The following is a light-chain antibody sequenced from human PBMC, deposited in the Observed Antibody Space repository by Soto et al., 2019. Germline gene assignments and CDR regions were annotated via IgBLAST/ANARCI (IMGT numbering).Light chain of an antibody. V-gene: IGLV2-14*01. CDR3: SSYTSSSTRV. CDR2: DVS. CDR1: SSDVGGHNY. Sequence: QSVLTQPASVSGSPGQSITISCTGTSSDVGGHNYVSWCQQHPGKAPKLMIYDVSNRPSGVSNRFSGSKSGNTASLTISGLQAEDEADYYCSSYTSSSTRVFGGGTKLTVL. J-gene: IGLJ3*02.